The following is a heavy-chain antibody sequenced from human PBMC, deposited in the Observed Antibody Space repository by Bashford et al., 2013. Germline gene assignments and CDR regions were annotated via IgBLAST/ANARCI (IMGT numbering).Heavy chain of an antibody. Sequence: ASVKVSCKASGGTFSSYAISWVRQAPGQGLEWMGWINAGNGNTKYSQKFQGRVTITRDTSTSTAYMELGRLTSDDTAVYYCVREAEAAGTVYFLHWGQGTLVTVSS. CDR3: VREAEAAGTVYFLH. CDR1: GGTFSSYA. J-gene: IGHJ1*01. V-gene: IGHV1-18*01. D-gene: IGHD6-13*01. CDR2: INAGNGNT.